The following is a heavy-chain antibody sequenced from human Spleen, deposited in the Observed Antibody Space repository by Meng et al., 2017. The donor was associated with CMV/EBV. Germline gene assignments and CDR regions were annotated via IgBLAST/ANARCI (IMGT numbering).Heavy chain of an antibody. Sequence: GGSLRLSCAASGFTFSNYGMHWVRQAPGKGLEWVSYISSSSSYIYYADSVKGRFTISRDNAKNSLYLQMNSLRAEDTAVYYCARTSWGYWGQGTLVTVSS. CDR2: ISSSSSYI. V-gene: IGHV3-21*05. D-gene: IGHD3-16*01. J-gene: IGHJ4*02. CDR3: ARTSWGY. CDR1: GFTFSNYG.